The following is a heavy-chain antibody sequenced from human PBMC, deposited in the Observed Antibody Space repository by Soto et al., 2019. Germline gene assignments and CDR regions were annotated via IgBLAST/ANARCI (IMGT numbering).Heavy chain of an antibody. V-gene: IGHV4-59*01. CDR3: ARDRAAAYDY. CDR2: IYYSGST. D-gene: IGHD6-13*01. J-gene: IGHJ4*02. CDR1: GGSISSYY. Sequence: QVQLQESGPGLVKPSETLSLTCTVSGGSISSYYWSWIRQPPGKGLEWIGYIYYSGSTNHNPSLKSRVTISVDTSKNQFSLKLSSVTAADTAVYYCARDRAAAYDYWGQGTLVTVSS.